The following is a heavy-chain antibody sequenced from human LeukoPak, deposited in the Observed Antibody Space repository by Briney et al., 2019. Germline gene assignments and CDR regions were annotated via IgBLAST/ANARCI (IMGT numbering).Heavy chain of an antibody. CDR2: ISYDGSNK. V-gene: IGHV3-30-3*01. J-gene: IGHJ4*02. CDR3: ARDPGAYSSGWYGVHFDY. D-gene: IGHD6-19*01. CDR1: GFTFSSYA. Sequence: GRSLRLSCAASGFTFSSYAMHWVRQAPGKGLEWVAVISYDGSNKYYADSVKGRFTISRDNSKNTLYLQMNSLRAEDTAVYYCARDPGAYSSGWYGVHFDYWGQGTLVTVSS.